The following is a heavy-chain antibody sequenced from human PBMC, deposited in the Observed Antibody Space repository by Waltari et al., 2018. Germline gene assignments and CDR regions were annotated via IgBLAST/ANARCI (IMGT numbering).Heavy chain of an antibody. Sequence: QVQLQESGPGLVKPSGTLSLTCAVSGGSISSSNWWGWVRQPPGKGLEWIGEIYHSGSTNCNPSRKRRGTKSVNKAKNQFSLKLSSVTAADTAVYYWARLAVAGFDYGGQGTLVTGSS. CDR3: ARLAVAGFDY. CDR2: IYHSGST. J-gene: IGHJ4*02. CDR1: GGSISSSNW. V-gene: IGHV4-4*02. D-gene: IGHD6-19*01.